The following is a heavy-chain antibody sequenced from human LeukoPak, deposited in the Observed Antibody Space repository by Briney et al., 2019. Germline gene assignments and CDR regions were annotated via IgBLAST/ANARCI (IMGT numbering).Heavy chain of an antibody. CDR1: GGSFSGYY. Sequence: SETLSLTCAVYGGSFSGYYWSWIRQPPGKGLEWIGEINHSGSTNYNPSLKSRVTISVDTSKNQFSLKLSSVTAADTAVYYCARDLYYDILTGYYGGLGDVWGKGTTVTVSS. D-gene: IGHD3-9*01. CDR2: INHSGST. CDR3: ARDLYYDILTGYYGGLGDV. J-gene: IGHJ6*04. V-gene: IGHV4-34*01.